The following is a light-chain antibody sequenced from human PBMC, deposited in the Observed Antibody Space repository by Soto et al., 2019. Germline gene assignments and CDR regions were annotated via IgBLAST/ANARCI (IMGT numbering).Light chain of an antibody. CDR3: QQRSNWPPIT. Sequence: EIMLTQSPATLSLSLGERATLTCRASQSVSSYLAWYQQKPGQAPRLLIYDASNRATGIPARFSGSGSGTDYTLTISSLEPEDFAVYYCQQRSNWPPITFGQGTRLEIK. J-gene: IGKJ5*01. V-gene: IGKV3-11*01. CDR1: QSVSSY. CDR2: DAS.